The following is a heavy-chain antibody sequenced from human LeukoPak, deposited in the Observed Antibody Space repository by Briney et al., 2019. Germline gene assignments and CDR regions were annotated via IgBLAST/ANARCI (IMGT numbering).Heavy chain of an antibody. CDR1: GFTFSSYE. CDR2: ISSSSSYI. D-gene: IGHD1-7*01. J-gene: IGHJ5*02. CDR3: AKLTGTTSGWFDP. V-gene: IGHV3-21*01. Sequence: PGGSLRLSCAASGFTFSSYEMNWVRQAPGKGLEWVSSISSSSSYIYYADSVKGRFTISRDNAKNSLYLQMNSLRAEDTAVYYCAKLTGTTSGWFDPWGQGTLVTVSS.